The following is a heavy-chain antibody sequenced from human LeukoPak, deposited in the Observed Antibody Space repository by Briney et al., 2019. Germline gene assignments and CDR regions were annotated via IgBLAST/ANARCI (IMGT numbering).Heavy chain of an antibody. CDR1: GGTFSSYA. CDR2: IIPIFGTA. J-gene: IGHJ5*02. V-gene: IGHV1-69*13. Sequence: SVKVSCKASGGTFSSYAISWVRQAPGQGLEWIGGIIPIFGTANYAQKFQGRVTITADESTSTAYMELSSLRSEDTAVYYCARGLQLERNNWFDPWGQGTLVTVSS. CDR3: ARGLQLERNNWFDP. D-gene: IGHD1-1*01.